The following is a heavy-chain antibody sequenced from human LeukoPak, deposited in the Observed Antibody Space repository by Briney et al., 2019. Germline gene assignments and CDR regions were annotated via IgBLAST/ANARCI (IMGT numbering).Heavy chain of an antibody. J-gene: IGHJ6*03. CDR2: ISYDGSNK. V-gene: IGHV3-30*04. Sequence: PGGSLRLSCAASGFTFSSYAMHWVRQAPRKGLGCGAVISYDGSNKYYADSVKGRLTISRDNSKNTLYLQMNSLRAEDTAVYYCASAPRYYYYYMDVWGKGTTVTISS. CDR3: ASAPRYYYYYMDV. CDR1: GFTFSSYA.